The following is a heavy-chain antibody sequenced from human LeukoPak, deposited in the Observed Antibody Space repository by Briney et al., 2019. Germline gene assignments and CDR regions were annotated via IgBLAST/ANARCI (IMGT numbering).Heavy chain of an antibody. CDR1: GFGLSVLS. Sequence: ASVKVSRKISGFGLSVLSIHWMRQAPGKGLEWVGGIRPETGDPIYAQKFQGGVTVTEDTVTDTGYMELRSLTSDDTAVYFCTTDSGRSYFYSNFWGQGTLVTVSS. CDR2: IRPETGDP. V-gene: IGHV1-24*01. J-gene: IGHJ4*02. CDR3: TTDSGRSYFYSNF. D-gene: IGHD3-10*01.